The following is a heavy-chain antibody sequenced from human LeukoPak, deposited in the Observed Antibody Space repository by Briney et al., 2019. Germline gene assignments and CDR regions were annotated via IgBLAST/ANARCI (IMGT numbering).Heavy chain of an antibody. CDR2: IYYSGST. Sequence: PSETLSLTCTVSGGSISNYYWSWIRQPPGKGLEWVGYIYYSGSTNYNPSLNSRLTISVETSTNHFSLMLSSVTAADTAVYYCARPSSGYYDRGAFDIWGQGTMVTVSS. D-gene: IGHD3-22*01. V-gene: IGHV4-59*01. CDR3: ARPSSGYYDRGAFDI. J-gene: IGHJ3*02. CDR1: GGSISNYY.